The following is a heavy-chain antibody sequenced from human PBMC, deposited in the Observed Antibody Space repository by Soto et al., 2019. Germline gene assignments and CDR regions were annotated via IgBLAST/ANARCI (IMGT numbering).Heavy chain of an antibody. D-gene: IGHD6-13*01. J-gene: IGHJ6*02. CDR2: VSYDENNK. CDR1: GFTFSSYA. V-gene: IGHV3-30-3*01. CDR3: SRGAGITETGAHYYYGMDV. Sequence: QVQLVESGGGVVLPGRSLRLSCAASGFTFSSYAMHWIRQPPGEGLEWVAVVSYDENNKFCADSVKGRFTISRDNSKNTVHLQMNSLRSEYTAVYYCSRGAGITETGAHYYYGMDVWGQGTTVTVSS.